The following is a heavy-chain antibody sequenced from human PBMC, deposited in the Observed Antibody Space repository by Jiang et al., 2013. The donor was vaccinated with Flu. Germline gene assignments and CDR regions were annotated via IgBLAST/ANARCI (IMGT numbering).Heavy chain of an antibody. D-gene: IGHD1-1*01. J-gene: IGHJ4*02. V-gene: IGHV4-61*01. CDR3: ARDFSHHPRTTD. Sequence: ETLSLTCTVSGGSVNSGTNHWNWIRQSPGKGLEWIGSIYNFGSTTYNPSLKRRVTISVDTSKNQFSLRLSSVTAADTAVYYCARDFSHHPRTTDWGRGTRGHRLL. CDR1: GGSVNSGTNH. CDR2: IYNFGST.